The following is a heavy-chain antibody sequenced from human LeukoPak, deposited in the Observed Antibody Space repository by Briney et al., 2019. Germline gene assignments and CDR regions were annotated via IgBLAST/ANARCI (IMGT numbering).Heavy chain of an antibody. J-gene: IGHJ4*02. CDR2: MKQDGSEK. D-gene: IGHD1-26*01. V-gene: IGHV3-7*01. Sequence: GGSLRLSCAASGFTFSSYAMSWVRQAPGKGLEWVANMKQDGSEKYYVDSVKGRFTISRDNAKNSLYLQMNSLRAEDTAVYYCAREVGASFDYWGQGTLVTVSS. CDR1: GFTFSSYA. CDR3: AREVGASFDY.